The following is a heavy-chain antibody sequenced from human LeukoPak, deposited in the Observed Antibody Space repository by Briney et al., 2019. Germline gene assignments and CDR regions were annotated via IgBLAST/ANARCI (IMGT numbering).Heavy chain of an antibody. D-gene: IGHD3-22*01. Sequence: PGGSLRLSCAASGFTFSSYAMSWVRQAPGKGLEWVSAISGSGGSTYHADSVKGRFTISRDNSKNTLYLQMNSLRAEDTAVYYCAKDFSRFYYDSSGDYWGQGTLVTVSS. J-gene: IGHJ4*02. CDR1: GFTFSSYA. V-gene: IGHV3-23*01. CDR3: AKDFSRFYYDSSGDY. CDR2: ISGSGGST.